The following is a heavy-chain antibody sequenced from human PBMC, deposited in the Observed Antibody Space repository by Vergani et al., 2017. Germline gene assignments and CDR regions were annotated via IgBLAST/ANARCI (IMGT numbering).Heavy chain of an antibody. Sequence: QVQLVESGGGVVQPGRSLRLSCAASGFTFSSYAMHWVRQAPGKGLEWVAVISYDGSNKYYADSVKGRFTIARDNSKNTLYLQMNSLRAEETAVYYCASGRGGGTTRGYWGQGTLVTVSS. CDR1: GFTFSSYA. J-gene: IGHJ4*02. CDR2: ISYDGSNK. D-gene: IGHD1-7*01. CDR3: ASGRGGGTTRGY. V-gene: IGHV3-30*01.